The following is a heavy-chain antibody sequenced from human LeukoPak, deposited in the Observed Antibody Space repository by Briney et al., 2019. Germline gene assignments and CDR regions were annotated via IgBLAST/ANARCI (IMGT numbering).Heavy chain of an antibody. D-gene: IGHD3-22*01. CDR1: GYSISSGYY. CDR3: APYYYDSSGASGAFDI. J-gene: IGHJ3*02. V-gene: IGHV4-38-2*02. Sequence: SETLSLTCTVSGYSISSGYYWGWIRQPPGKGLEWIGSIYHSGSTYYNPSLKSRVTISVDTSKNQFSLKLSSVTAADTAVYYCAPYYYDSSGASGAFDIWGQGTMVTVSS. CDR2: IYHSGST.